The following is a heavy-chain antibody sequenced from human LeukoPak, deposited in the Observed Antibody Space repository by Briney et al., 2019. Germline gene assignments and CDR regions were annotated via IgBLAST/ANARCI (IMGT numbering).Heavy chain of an antibody. V-gene: IGHV3-53*04. D-gene: IGHD3-3*01. Sequence: PGGSLRLSCAASGFTVSSNYMSWVRQAPGKGLEWVSVIYSGGSTYYADSVKGRFTISRHNSKNTLYLQMNSLRAEDTAVYYCASGPQMLTIFGVVIPYYFDYWGQGTLVTVSS. CDR2: IYSGGST. J-gene: IGHJ4*02. CDR3: ASGPQMLTIFGVVIPYYFDY. CDR1: GFTVSSNY.